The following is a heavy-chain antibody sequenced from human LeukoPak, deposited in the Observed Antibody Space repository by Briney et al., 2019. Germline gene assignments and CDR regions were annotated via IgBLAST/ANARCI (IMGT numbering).Heavy chain of an antibody. V-gene: IGHV4-34*01. CDR2: INHSGST. J-gene: IGHJ4*02. D-gene: IGHD3-16*02. CDR1: GGSFSGYY. CDR3: ASGGYVWGSYRRTPFDY. Sequence: PSETLSLTCAVYGGSFSGYYWSWIRQPPGKGLEWTGEINHSGSTNYNPSLKSRVTISVDTSKNQFSLKLSSVTAADTAVYYCASGGYVWGSYRRTPFDYWGQGTLVTVSS.